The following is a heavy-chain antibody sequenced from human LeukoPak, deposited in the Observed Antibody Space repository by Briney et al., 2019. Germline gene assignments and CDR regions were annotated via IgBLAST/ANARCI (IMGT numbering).Heavy chain of an antibody. D-gene: IGHD3-22*01. Sequence: SETLSLTCTVSGGSISSHYWSWIRQPPGKGLEWIGYIYYSGSTNYNPSLKSRVTISVDTSKNQFSLKLSSVTAADTAVYYCARDGSSGSWGAFDIWGQGTMVTVSS. J-gene: IGHJ3*02. CDR1: GGSISSHY. CDR3: ARDGSSGSWGAFDI. CDR2: IYYSGST. V-gene: IGHV4-59*11.